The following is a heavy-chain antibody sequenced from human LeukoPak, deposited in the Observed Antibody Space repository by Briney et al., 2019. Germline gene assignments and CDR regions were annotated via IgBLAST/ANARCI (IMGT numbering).Heavy chain of an antibody. CDR2: ISSSSSYI. CDR1: GFTFSSYS. V-gene: IGHV3-21*01. CDR3: VRDEDGSWGSDY. J-gene: IGHJ4*02. D-gene: IGHD1-26*01. Sequence: GGSLRLSCAASGFTFSSYSMNWVRQAPGKGLEWVSSISSSSSYIYYADSVKGRFTISRDNAKNSLYLQMNSLRAEDTAVYYCVRDEDGSWGSDYWGQGTLVTVSS.